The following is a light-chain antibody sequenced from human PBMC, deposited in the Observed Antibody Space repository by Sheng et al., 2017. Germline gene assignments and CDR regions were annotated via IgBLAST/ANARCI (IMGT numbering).Light chain of an antibody. CDR2: DVT. CDR3: CSYTNSGTCV. Sequence: QSALTQPASVSGSPGQSITISCTGTSSDVGGYNYVSWYQQHPGKAPKVMIYDVTNRPSGVSNRFSGSKSGNTASLTISGLQAEDEADYYCCSYTNSGTCVFGGGTKLTVL. J-gene: IGLJ2*01. V-gene: IGLV2-14*03. CDR1: SSDVGGYNY.